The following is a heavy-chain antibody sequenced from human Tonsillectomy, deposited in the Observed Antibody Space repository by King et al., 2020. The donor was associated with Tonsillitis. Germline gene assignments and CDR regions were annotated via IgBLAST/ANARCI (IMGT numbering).Heavy chain of an antibody. D-gene: IGHD3-10*02. Sequence: QLVESGPEVKKPGTSVKVSCKASGFTFTSSAMQWVRQARGQRLEWIGWIVVGSGNTNYAQKFQERVTITRDMSTSTAYMELSSLRSEDTAVYYCAADPRYYYVGHHAFDIWGQGTMVTVSS. J-gene: IGHJ3*02. CDR3: AADPRYYYVGHHAFDI. CDR2: IVVGSGNT. CDR1: GFTFTSSA. V-gene: IGHV1-58*02.